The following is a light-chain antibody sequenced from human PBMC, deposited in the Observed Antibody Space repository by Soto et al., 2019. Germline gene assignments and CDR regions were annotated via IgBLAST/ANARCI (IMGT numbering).Light chain of an antibody. V-gene: IGKV3-15*01. Sequence: EILMTHSQATLSVPPGESATHSSMASQSVSSNLAWYQQKPGQAPRLLIYGASTRATGIPARFSGSGSGTDFTLTISRLEPEDFAVYYCQQYGNSPITFGQGTRLEIK. CDR1: QSVSSN. J-gene: IGKJ5*01. CDR3: QQYGNSPIT. CDR2: GAS.